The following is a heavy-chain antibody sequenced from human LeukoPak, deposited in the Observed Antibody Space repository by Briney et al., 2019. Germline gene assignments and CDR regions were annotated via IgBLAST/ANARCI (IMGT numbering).Heavy chain of an antibody. CDR3: ARDVSSTSSPVAFDI. J-gene: IGHJ3*02. D-gene: IGHD2-2*01. CDR1: GGSFSGYY. CDR2: INHSGST. Sequence: PETLSLTCAVYGGSFSGYYWSWIRQPPGKGLEWIGEINHSGSTNYNPSLKSRVTMSVDTSKNQFSLKLSSVTAADTAVYYCARDVSSTSSPVAFDIWGQGTMVTVSS. V-gene: IGHV4-34*01.